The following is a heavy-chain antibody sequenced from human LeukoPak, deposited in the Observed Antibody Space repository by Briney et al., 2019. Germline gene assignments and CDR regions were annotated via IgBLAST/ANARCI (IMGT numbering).Heavy chain of an antibody. CDR2: ISYDGNNK. CDR1: GFTFSRYS. J-gene: IGHJ4*02. Sequence: PGGSLRLSCAASGFTFSRYSKHWIRQAPGKGLEWVALISYDGNNKYYADSVKGRFTISRDNAKNSLYLQMNSLRAEDTAVYYCARDKMEDVLMVYATPLGYWGQGTLVTVSS. V-gene: IGHV3-30-3*01. CDR3: ARDKMEDVLMVYATPLGY. D-gene: IGHD2-8*01.